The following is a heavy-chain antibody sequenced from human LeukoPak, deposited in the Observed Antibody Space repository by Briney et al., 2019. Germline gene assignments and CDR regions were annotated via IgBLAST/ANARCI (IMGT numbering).Heavy chain of an antibody. D-gene: IGHD3-3*01. CDR1: GYSISSGYY. Sequence: SETLSPTCAVSGYSISSGYYWGWIRQPPGKGLEWIGSIYHSGSTYYNPSLKSRVTISVDTSKNQFSLKLSSVTAADTAVYYCATHNDFWSGYYAYYFDYWGQGTLVTVSS. CDR3: ATHNDFWSGYYAYYFDY. CDR2: IYHSGST. V-gene: IGHV4-38-2*01. J-gene: IGHJ4*02.